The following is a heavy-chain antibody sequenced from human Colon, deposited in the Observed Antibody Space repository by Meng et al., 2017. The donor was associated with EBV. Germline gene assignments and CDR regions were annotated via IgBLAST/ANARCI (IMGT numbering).Heavy chain of an antibody. CDR3: ARGPYCGGDCYWFDP. CDR1: GDSISSGDYS. V-gene: IGHV4-30-2*01. CDR2: IYHGGTT. D-gene: IGHD2-21*02. Sequence: LPLQHLRSGLGHPSQSPSPSCAVSGDSISSGDYSWSWIRQPPGQGLEWIGYIYHGGTTYNTSLKSRVTISVDNSKNQFSLRLTSVTAADTAVYYCARGPYCGGDCYWFDPWGQGTLVTVSS. J-gene: IGHJ5*02.